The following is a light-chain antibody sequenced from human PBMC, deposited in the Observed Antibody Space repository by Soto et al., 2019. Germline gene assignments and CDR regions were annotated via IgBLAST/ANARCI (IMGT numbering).Light chain of an antibody. CDR1: SSNIGADYD. CDR3: QSYDSSLIASV. Sequence: QSVLTQPPSVSGAPGQRVTISCSGTSSNIGADYDVHWYQQLPGTAPKLLIFDYSIRPSGVPDRFSASKSGTSASLAITGLQAEDEADYYCQSYDSSLIASVFGGGTKPTVL. V-gene: IGLV1-40*01. CDR2: DYS. J-gene: IGLJ3*02.